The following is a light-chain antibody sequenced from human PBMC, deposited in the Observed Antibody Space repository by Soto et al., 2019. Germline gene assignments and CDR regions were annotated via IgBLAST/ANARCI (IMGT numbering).Light chain of an antibody. CDR1: QAISNH. Sequence: QLTQSPSSLSASVGDRVTITCRASQAISNHLAWYQQKPGTAPKLLIYAASTLQSGLPSRFSGSGSGTDFTLTISSLQPEDFATYSCQQLSGYPFTFGPGTKVDIK. J-gene: IGKJ3*01. CDR2: AAS. CDR3: QQLSGYPFT. V-gene: IGKV1-9*01.